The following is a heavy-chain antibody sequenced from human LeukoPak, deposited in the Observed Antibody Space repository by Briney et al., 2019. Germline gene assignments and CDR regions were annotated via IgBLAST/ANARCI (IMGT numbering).Heavy chain of an antibody. CDR2: ISYDGSNK. Sequence: PGRSLRLSCAASGFTFSSYGMHWVRQAPDKGLERVAVISYDGSNKYYADSVKGRFTISRDNSKNTLYLQMNSLRAEDTAVYYCAKDLNDYVWGSYRPTIPDYWGQETLVIVSS. CDR1: GFTFSSYG. CDR3: AKDLNDYVWGSYRPTIPDY. D-gene: IGHD3-16*02. J-gene: IGHJ4*02. V-gene: IGHV3-30*18.